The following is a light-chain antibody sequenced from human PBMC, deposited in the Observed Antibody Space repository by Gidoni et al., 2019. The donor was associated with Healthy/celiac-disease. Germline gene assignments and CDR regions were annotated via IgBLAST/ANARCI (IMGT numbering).Light chain of an antibody. V-gene: IGKV1-33*01. Sequence: DIQMTQSPSSLSASVGDRVTITCQASQDISNYLNWYQQKPGKAPKLLIYYASNLETGVPSRFSGSGSWTDFTFTTISLQPEDIATFYCQQYDNLPVTFGPGTKVEIK. CDR1: QDISNY. J-gene: IGKJ3*01. CDR2: YAS. CDR3: QQYDNLPVT.